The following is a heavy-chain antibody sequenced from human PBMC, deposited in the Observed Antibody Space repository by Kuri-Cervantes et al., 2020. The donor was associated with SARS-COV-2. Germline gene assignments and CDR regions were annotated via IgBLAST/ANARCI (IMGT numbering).Heavy chain of an antibody. J-gene: IGHJ5*02. CDR2: INWNGGST. V-gene: IGHV3-20*01. Sequence: GESLKISCAASGFTFSSYAMHWVRQAPGKGLEWVSGINWNGGSTGYADSVKGRFTISRDNAKNSLYLQMNSLRAEDTALYHCARDLSDSSTPPHDPWGQGTLVTVSS. D-gene: IGHD2-2*01. CDR3: ARDLSDSSTPPHDP. CDR1: GFTFSSYA.